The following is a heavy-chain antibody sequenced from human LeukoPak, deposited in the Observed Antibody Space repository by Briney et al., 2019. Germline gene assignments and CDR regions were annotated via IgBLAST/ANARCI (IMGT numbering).Heavy chain of an antibody. D-gene: IGHD1-26*01. CDR2: ISYDGSNK. Sequence: PGRSLRLSCAASGFTFSSYAMHWVRQAPGKGLEWVAVISYDGSNKYYADSVKGRFTISRDNSRNTLYLQMNSLRAEDTAVYYCARGRAGARVDAWGQGTTVTVSS. J-gene: IGHJ6*02. V-gene: IGHV3-30*04. CDR3: ARGRAGARVDA. CDR1: GFTFSSYA.